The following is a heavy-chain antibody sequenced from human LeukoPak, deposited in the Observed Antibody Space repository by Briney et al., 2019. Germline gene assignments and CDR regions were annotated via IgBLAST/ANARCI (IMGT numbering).Heavy chain of an antibody. J-gene: IGHJ5*02. CDR1: GFTFSSYW. D-gene: IGHD6-19*01. Sequence: PGGSLRLSCAASGFTFSSYWMSWVRQAPGKGLEWVANIKQDGSEKYYVDSVKGRFTISRDNAKNSLSLQMNSLRAEDTAVCYCAREMAMAVAGISLFDPWGQGTLVNVS. V-gene: IGHV3-7*01. CDR3: AREMAMAVAGISLFDP. CDR2: IKQDGSEK.